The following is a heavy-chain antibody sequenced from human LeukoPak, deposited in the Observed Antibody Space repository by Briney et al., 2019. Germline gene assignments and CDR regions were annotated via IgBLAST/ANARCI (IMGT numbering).Heavy chain of an antibody. V-gene: IGHV3-23*01. CDR3: AKEGVGIVVAGTFDY. J-gene: IGHJ4*02. Sequence: PGGSLRLSCAASGFTFSSYAMSWVRQAPGKGLEWVSVISGSGGSTYYADSVKGRFTISRDNSKNTLYLQMNSLRAEDTAVYYCAKEGVGIVVAGTFDYWGQGTLVTVSS. D-gene: IGHD6-19*01. CDR2: ISGSGGST. CDR1: GFTFSSYA.